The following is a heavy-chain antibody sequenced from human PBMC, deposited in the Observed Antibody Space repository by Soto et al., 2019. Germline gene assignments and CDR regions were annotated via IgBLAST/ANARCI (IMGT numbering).Heavy chain of an antibody. CDR2: MNPNTSDT. CDR1: GYTFISYD. D-gene: IGHD5-12*01. Sequence: QVQLVQSGAEVKKPGASVKVSCKASGYTFISYDINWVRQATGQGLEWMGWMNPNTSDTGYAQKFQGRVTMTRNTSINTANLELSSLRSDDTAVYFCARGDGYIFDYWGQGTLVTVSS. V-gene: IGHV1-8*01. J-gene: IGHJ4*02. CDR3: ARGDGYIFDY.